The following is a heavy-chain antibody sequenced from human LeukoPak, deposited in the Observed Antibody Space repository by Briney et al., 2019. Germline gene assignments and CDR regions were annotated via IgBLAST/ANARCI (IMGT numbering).Heavy chain of an antibody. D-gene: IGHD2-15*01. CDR1: GFTFSSYS. CDR2: ISSSSSYI. V-gene: IGHV3-21*04. J-gene: IGHJ6*03. Sequence: KSGGSLRLSCAASGFTFSSYSMNWVRQAPGKGLEWVSSISSSSSYIYYADSVKGRFTISRDNAKNTLYLQMNSLRAEDTAVYYCAKEGTYCSGGSCSPDYYMDVWGKGTTVTISS. CDR3: AKEGTYCSGGSCSPDYYMDV.